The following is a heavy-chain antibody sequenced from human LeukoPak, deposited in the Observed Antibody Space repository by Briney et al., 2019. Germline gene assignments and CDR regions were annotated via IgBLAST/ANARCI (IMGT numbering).Heavy chain of an antibody. CDR1: GFTFSSYG. V-gene: IGHV3-21*01. CDR3: ARDRAAHTIFGVPRVD. CDR2: ISSSSSYI. Sequence: GRSLRLSCAASGFTFSSYGMHWVRQATGKGLEWVSSISSSSSYIYYADSVKGRFTISRDNAKNSLYLQMNSLRAEDTAVYYCARDRAAHTIFGVPRVDWGQGTLVTVSS. J-gene: IGHJ4*02. D-gene: IGHD3-3*01.